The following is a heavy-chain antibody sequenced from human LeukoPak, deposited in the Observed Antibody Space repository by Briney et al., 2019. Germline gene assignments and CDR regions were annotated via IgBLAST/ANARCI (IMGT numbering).Heavy chain of an antibody. Sequence: GRSLGLSCAASGFTFSSYATHWVRQAPGKGLEWVAVISYDGSNKYYADSVKGRFTISRDNSKNTLYLQMNSLRAEDTAVYYCASESVVVTATSFDYWGQGTLVTVSS. J-gene: IGHJ4*02. V-gene: IGHV3-30-3*01. CDR3: ASESVVVTATSFDY. D-gene: IGHD2-21*02. CDR1: GFTFSSYA. CDR2: ISYDGSNK.